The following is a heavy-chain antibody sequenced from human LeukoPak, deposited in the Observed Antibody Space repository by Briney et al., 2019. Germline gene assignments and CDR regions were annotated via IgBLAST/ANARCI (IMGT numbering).Heavy chain of an antibody. D-gene: IGHD1-7*01. CDR1: GGSISSYY. J-gene: IGHJ4*02. Sequence: MSSETLSLTCTVSGGSISSYYWSWIRQPPGKGLEWIGYIYYSGSTNYNPSLKSRVTISVDTSKNQFSLKLSSVTAAGTAVYYCARDPDITGTLYFDYWGQGTLVTVSS. CDR2: IYYSGST. V-gene: IGHV4-59*01. CDR3: ARDPDITGTLYFDY.